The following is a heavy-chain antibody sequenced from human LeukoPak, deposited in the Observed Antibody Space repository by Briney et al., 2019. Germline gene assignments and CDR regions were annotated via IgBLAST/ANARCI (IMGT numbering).Heavy chain of an antibody. V-gene: IGHV1-18*01. CDR2: ISAYNGNT. CDR1: GYTFTSYG. CDR3: ARRPLEYYGSGSYPLSYYYYYYMDV. D-gene: IGHD3-10*01. Sequence: GASVKVSCKASGYTFTSYGISWVRQAPGQGLEWMGWISAYNGNTNYAQKLQGRVTMTTDTSTSTAYMELRSLRSDDTAVYYCARRPLEYYGSGSYPLSYYYYYYMDVWGKGTTVAISS. J-gene: IGHJ6*03.